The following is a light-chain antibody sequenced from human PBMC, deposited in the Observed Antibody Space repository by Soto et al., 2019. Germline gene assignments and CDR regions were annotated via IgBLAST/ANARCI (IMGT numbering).Light chain of an antibody. V-gene: IGKV3-20*01. J-gene: IGKJ1*01. Sequence: EIVLTQSPATLSLSPGERATLSCRASQSITSDYLAWYQQKPGQAPRLLIYSASSRATDIPDRFSGSGSGTDFTLTITRLEPEDFAVYYCQQYRRSPRTFGQGTKVDIK. CDR3: QQYRRSPRT. CDR1: QSITSDY. CDR2: SAS.